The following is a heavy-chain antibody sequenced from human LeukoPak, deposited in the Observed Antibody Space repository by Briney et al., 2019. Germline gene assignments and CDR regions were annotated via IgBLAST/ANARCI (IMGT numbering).Heavy chain of an antibody. CDR1: GFTFSSYA. Sequence: GRSLRLSCAASGFTFSSYAMHWVRQAPGKGLEWVAVISYDGSNKYYADSVKGRFTISRDNSKNTLYLQMNSLRAEDTAVYYCARDTNSGSYYDKFDYWGQGTLVTVSS. V-gene: IGHV3-30-3*01. J-gene: IGHJ4*02. CDR2: ISYDGSNK. CDR3: ARDTNSGSYYDKFDY. D-gene: IGHD1-26*01.